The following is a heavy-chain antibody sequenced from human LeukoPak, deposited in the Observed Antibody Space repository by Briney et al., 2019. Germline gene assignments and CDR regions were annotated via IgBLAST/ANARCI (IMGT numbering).Heavy chain of an antibody. CDR2: INNDGSGT. V-gene: IGHV3-74*01. Sequence: GGSLRPSCAASGFTFSNYWMYWVRQTPGKGLVYVSRINNDGSGTTYADSVKDRFTISRDNAKNTVYLQMNSLRAEDTAVYFCARGGNYHAFDLWGQGTMLTVSS. J-gene: IGHJ3*01. D-gene: IGHD3-16*01. CDR1: GFTFSNYW. CDR3: ARGGNYHAFDL.